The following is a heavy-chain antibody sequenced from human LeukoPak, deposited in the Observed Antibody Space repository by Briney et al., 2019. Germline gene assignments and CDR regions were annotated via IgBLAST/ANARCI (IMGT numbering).Heavy chain of an antibody. CDR1: GGTFSSYA. CDR3: ARVRVAGTGYFDY. CDR2: IIPIFGTA. Sequence: GASVKVSCKASGGTFSSYAISWVRQAPGQGLEWMGGIIPIFGTANYAQKFQGRVTITADESTSTAYMELSSLRSEDTAVYYCARVRVAGTGYFDYWGQGTLATVSS. D-gene: IGHD6-19*01. J-gene: IGHJ4*02. V-gene: IGHV1-69*13.